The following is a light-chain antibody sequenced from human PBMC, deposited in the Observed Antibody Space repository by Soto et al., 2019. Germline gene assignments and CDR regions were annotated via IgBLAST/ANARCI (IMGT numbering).Light chain of an antibody. CDR2: EVS. Sequence: QLVLTQPASVSGSPGQSITISCTGTSRDVGDYNYVSWYQQHPGKAPKLMIYEVSNRPSGVSNRFSGSKSGNTASLTISGLQAEDEADYYCSSYTSSSTLYVFGTGTKLTVL. CDR1: SRDVGDYNY. V-gene: IGLV2-14*01. J-gene: IGLJ1*01. CDR3: SSYTSSSTLYV.